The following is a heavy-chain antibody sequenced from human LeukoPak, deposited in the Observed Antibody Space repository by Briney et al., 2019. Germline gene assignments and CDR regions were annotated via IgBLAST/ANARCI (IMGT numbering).Heavy chain of an antibody. V-gene: IGHV3-11*05. D-gene: IGHD3-22*01. J-gene: IGHJ4*02. CDR2: ISSSSSYT. Sequence: GGSLRLSCEASGFTFSDYYMSWIRQAPGKGLEWVSYISSSSSYTNYADSVKGRFTISRDNSKNTLYLQMNSLRAEDTAVYYCARGYYYDSSGYSNSLDYWGQGTLVTVSS. CDR1: GFTFSDYY. CDR3: ARGYYYDSSGYSNSLDY.